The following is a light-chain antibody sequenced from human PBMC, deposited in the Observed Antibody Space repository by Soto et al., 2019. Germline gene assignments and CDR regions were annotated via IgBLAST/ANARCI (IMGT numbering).Light chain of an antibody. Sequence: IQLTQSPSSLSASVGDRVTITCRASQGISTHLAWYQQKPGKAPKLLIYLASTLQSGAPSRFSGSGSGTDFTLTISSLQPEDFATYYCQQLNAYPLTFGGGTKVDIK. CDR1: QGISTH. CDR3: QQLNAYPLT. J-gene: IGKJ4*01. CDR2: LAS. V-gene: IGKV1-9*01.